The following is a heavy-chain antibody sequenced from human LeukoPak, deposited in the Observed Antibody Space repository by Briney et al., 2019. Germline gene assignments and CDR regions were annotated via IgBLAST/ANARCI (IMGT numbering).Heavy chain of an antibody. CDR3: AKGRDGGYNFGTDAFDI. CDR2: IPYDGSNE. Sequence: ESGGSLRLSCAASGFTFSSYVMHWVRQAPGKGLEWVAIIPYDGSNEYYADSVKGRFTISRDNSKNTLYLQMNSLRAEDTAVYYCAKGRDGGYNFGTDAFDIWGQGTMVTVSS. D-gene: IGHD5-24*01. V-gene: IGHV3-30*04. J-gene: IGHJ3*02. CDR1: GFTFSSYV.